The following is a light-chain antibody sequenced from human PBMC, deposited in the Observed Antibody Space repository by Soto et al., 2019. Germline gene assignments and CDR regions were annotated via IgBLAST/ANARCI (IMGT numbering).Light chain of an antibody. Sequence: DIVMTQSPDSLAVSLGERATINCKSSQSVLYSSNNKNYLAWYQQKPGQPPKLLIYWASTRESGVPDRFSGSGSGTDFTLTISSLQAEDVAVYYCQQYYSTLWTFGQVTKVEIK. V-gene: IGKV4-1*01. J-gene: IGKJ1*01. CDR1: QSVLYSSNNKNY. CDR3: QQYYSTLWT. CDR2: WAS.